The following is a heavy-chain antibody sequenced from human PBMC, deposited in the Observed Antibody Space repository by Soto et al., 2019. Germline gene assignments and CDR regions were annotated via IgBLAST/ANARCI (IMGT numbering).Heavy chain of an antibody. V-gene: IGHV2-70*01. J-gene: IGHJ4*02. CDR3: ARSRFSGSSRYYFDF. CDR2: IDWEDDK. CDR1: GFSLSSYGLC. Sequence: GSGPTLVNPTQTLTLTCDFSGFSLSSYGLCVSWIRQSPGKALEWLGLIDWEDDKFYRKSLRTRVTISKGTSKNRVVLTMTNMDPTDTGTYYCARSRFSGSSRYYFDFWGQGTLVTVSS. D-gene: IGHD1-26*01.